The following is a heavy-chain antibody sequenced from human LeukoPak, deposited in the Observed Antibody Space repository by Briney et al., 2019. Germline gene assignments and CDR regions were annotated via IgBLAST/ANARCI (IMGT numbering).Heavy chain of an antibody. CDR1: GFSLSNARMG. V-gene: IGHV2-26*01. J-gene: IGHJ6*02. D-gene: IGHD5-24*01. CDR2: IFSNDEK. Sequence: SGPTLVKPTETLTLTCTVSGFSLSNARMGVSWIRQPLGKALEWLALIFSNDEKSYSTSLKSRLTISKDTSKSQVVLTMTNMDPVDTATYYCARTVEMATIPYYYYGMDVWGQGTTVTVSS. CDR3: ARTVEMATIPYYYYGMDV.